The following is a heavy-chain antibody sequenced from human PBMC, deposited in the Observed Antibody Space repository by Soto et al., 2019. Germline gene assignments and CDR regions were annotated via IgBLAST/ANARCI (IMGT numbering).Heavy chain of an antibody. V-gene: IGHV3-48*02. Sequence: GGSLRLSCAASGFTFSSYSMNWVRQAPGKGLEWVSYISSSSSSTIYYADSVKGRFTISRDNAKNSLYLQMNSLRDEDTAVYYCARDPVGYSYDNWFDPWGQGTLVTVSS. D-gene: IGHD5-18*01. CDR3: ARDPVGYSYDNWFDP. CDR2: ISSSSSSTI. CDR1: GFTFSSYS. J-gene: IGHJ5*02.